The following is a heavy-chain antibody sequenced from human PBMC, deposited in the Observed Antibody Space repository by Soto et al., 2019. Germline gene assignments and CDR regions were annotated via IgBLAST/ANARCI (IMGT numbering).Heavy chain of an antibody. CDR2: IANTGDP. CDR3: ATEGTGGGFDL. J-gene: IGHJ3*01. Sequence: VGSVSLASAACGLGFSRCEIDWGGGTAGAGLEWVSVIANTGDPYYSDSVKGRFTISRDNAKNALYLQMNSLRVGDSAMYYCATEGTGGGFDLWGQGTNGTVS. D-gene: IGHD3-10*01. V-gene: IGHV3-13*05. CDR1: GLGFSRCE.